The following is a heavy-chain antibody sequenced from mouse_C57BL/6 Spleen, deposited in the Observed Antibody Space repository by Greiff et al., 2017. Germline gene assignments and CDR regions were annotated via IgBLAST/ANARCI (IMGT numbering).Heavy chain of an antibody. CDR1: GFTFSDYY. J-gene: IGHJ1*03. V-gene: IGHV5-16*01. CDR2: INYDGSST. D-gene: IGHD1-1*01. CDR3: ARSLITTVVDWYFDV. Sequence: EVMLVESEGGLVQPGSSMKLSCTASGFTFSDYYMAWVRQVPEKGLEWVANINYDGSSTYYLDSLKSRFIISRDNAKNILYLQMSSLKSEDTATYYCARSLITTVVDWYFDVWGTGTTVTVSS.